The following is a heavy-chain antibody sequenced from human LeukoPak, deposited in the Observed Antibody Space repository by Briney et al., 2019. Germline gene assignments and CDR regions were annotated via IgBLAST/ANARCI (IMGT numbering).Heavy chain of an antibody. Sequence: GASVKVACNASGGSLNSYAISWVRQAPGQGLEWMGRIIPILGIANYAQKFQGRVTITADKSTSTAYMELSSLRSEDTAVYYCARDGDYYYGMDVWGQGTTVTVSS. CDR2: IIPILGIA. CDR1: GGSLNSYA. V-gene: IGHV1-69*04. J-gene: IGHJ6*02. D-gene: IGHD3-10*01. CDR3: ARDGDYYYGMDV.